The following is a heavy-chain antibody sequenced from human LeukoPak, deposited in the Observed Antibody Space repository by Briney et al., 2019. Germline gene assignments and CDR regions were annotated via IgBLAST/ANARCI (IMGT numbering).Heavy chain of an antibody. Sequence: PSETLSLTCTVSGGSISSYYWSWIRQPPGKGLEWIAYIYYSGGTNYNPSLKSRVTISVDTSKNQFSLNLISVTAADTAVYYCARGAAGTYWSFDLWGRGTLVTVSS. D-gene: IGHD6-13*01. CDR3: ARGAAGTYWSFDL. CDR1: GGSISSYY. CDR2: IYYSGGT. J-gene: IGHJ2*01. V-gene: IGHV4-59*01.